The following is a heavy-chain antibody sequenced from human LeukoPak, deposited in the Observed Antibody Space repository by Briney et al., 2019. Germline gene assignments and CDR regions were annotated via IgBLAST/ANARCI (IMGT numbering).Heavy chain of an antibody. V-gene: IGHV5-51*01. Sequence: GESLKISCKGSGYSFTSYWIGWVRQMPGKGLEWMGIIYPGDSVTRYSPSFQGQVTISADKSISTAYLQWSSLKASDTAMYYCARLYYYDSSGYYYFDYWGQGTLVTVSS. J-gene: IGHJ4*02. D-gene: IGHD3-22*01. CDR2: IYPGDSVT. CDR1: GYSFTSYW. CDR3: ARLYYYDSSGYYYFDY.